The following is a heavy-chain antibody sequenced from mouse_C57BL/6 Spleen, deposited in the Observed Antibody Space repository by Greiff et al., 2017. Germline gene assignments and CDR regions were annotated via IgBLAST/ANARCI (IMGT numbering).Heavy chain of an antibody. Sequence: EVKVVESGGGLVKPGGSLKLSCAASGFTFSDYGMHWVRQAPEKGLEWVAYISSGSSTIYYADTVKGRFTISRDNAKNTLFLQMTSLRSEDTAMYYCARPYYYGSSSSWFAYWGQGTLVTVSA. D-gene: IGHD1-1*01. CDR2: ISSGSSTI. CDR1: GFTFSDYG. V-gene: IGHV5-17*01. CDR3: ARPYYYGSSSSWFAY. J-gene: IGHJ3*01.